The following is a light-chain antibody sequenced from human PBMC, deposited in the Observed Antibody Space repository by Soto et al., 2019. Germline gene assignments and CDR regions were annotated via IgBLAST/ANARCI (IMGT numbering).Light chain of an antibody. J-gene: IGKJ1*01. V-gene: IGKV1-39*01. Sequence: DIQMTQSPSSLSASVDDRVIITGRASQSISNHLNWYQQKPGKAPKLLIFAASSLQSGVPSRFSGSRSGPDFTLTISSLQPEDFATYYCQQSYSSPPTFGQGTKVDI. CDR2: AAS. CDR1: QSISNH. CDR3: QQSYSSPPT.